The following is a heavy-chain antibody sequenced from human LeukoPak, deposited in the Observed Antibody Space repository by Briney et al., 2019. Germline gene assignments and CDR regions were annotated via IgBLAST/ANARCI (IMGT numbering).Heavy chain of an antibody. D-gene: IGHD3-10*01. J-gene: IGHJ6*03. CDR3: ARGGITMVRGVITLNYYYYYMDV. Sequence: GASVKVSCKASGYTFTSYDINWVRQATGQGLEWMGWMNPNSGNTGYAQKLQGRVTMTTDTSTSTAYMELRSLRSDDTAVYYCARGGITMVRGVITLNYYYYYMDVWGKGTTVTISS. CDR2: MNPNSGNT. CDR1: GYTFTSYD. V-gene: IGHV1-8*01.